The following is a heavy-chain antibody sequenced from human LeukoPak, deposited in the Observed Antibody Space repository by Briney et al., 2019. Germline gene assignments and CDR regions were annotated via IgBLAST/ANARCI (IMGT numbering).Heavy chain of an antibody. CDR1: GYTLTSYG. V-gene: IGHV1-18*01. D-gene: IGHD2-15*01. Sequence: RRASVKVSCKASGYTLTSYGISWVRQAPGQGVEGLGWLSAYNGNTNYAEKLQGRVTMTTDTSTSTAYMELRSLRSDDTAVYYCARDDKSGGWSWFAHWGQGTLVTVSS. CDR3: ARDDKSGGWSWFAH. CDR2: LSAYNGNT. J-gene: IGHJ5*02.